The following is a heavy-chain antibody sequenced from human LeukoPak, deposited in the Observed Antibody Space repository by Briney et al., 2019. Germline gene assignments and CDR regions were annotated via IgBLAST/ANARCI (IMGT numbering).Heavy chain of an antibody. V-gene: IGHV4-38-2*02. J-gene: IGHJ6*03. D-gene: IGHD6-13*01. Sequence: SETLSLTCTVSGYSISSGYYWGWIRQPPGKGLEWIGSIYHSGSTYYNPSLKSRVTISVDTSKNQFSLKLSSVTAADTAVYYCARARSSSYYYMDVWGKGTTVTVSS. CDR1: GYSISSGYY. CDR2: IYHSGST. CDR3: ARARSSSYYYMDV.